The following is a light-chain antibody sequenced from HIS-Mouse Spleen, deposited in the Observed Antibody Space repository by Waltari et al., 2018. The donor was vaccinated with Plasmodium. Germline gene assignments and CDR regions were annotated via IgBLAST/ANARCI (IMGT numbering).Light chain of an antibody. V-gene: IGLV2-8*01. CDR2: EVS. J-gene: IGLJ2*01. CDR3: SSYAGSNNLV. Sequence: QSALTQPPSASGSPGQSVTISCTGTSSDVGGYTYVSWYQQHPGKAPTLRIYEVSKRPSGVPDRFAGAKSGNTASLTGSGLQAEDEADYYCSSYAGSNNLVFGGGTKLTVL. CDR1: SSDVGGYTY.